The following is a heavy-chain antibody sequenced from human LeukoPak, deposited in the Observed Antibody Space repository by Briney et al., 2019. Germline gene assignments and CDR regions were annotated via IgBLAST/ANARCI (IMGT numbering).Heavy chain of an antibody. CDR1: GFTFSSGL. D-gene: IGHD4-11*01. V-gene: IGHV3-7*03. CDR3: AKLRGTVTTWYY. J-gene: IGHJ4*02. CDR2: IWPDGSEK. Sequence: AGGSLRLSCAASGFTFSSGLMSWVRQAPGKGLEWVATIWPDGSEKRYVDSLKGRFTISRDNAKNSLYLQMNSLRAEDTAVYYCAKLRGTVTTWYYWGLGTLVTVSS.